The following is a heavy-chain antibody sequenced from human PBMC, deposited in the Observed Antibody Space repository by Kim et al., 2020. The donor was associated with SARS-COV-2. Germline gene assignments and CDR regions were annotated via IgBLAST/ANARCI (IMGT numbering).Heavy chain of an antibody. V-gene: IGHV4-59*13. J-gene: IGHJ5*02. CDR1: GGSISSYY. CDR2: IYYSEST. Sequence: SETLSLTCTVSGGSISSYYWSWIRPPPGKGLEWIGYIYYSESTNYNPSLKSRVTISVDTSKNQFSLKLSSVTAADTAVYYCARGALEIFGVVGWFDPWGQGTLVTVSS. CDR3: ARGALEIFGVVGWFDP. D-gene: IGHD3-3*01.